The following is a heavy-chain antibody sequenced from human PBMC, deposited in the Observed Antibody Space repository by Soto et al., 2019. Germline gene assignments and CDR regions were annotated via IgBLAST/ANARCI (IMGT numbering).Heavy chain of an antibody. CDR2: ISPSGGST. D-gene: IGHD3-16*01. V-gene: IGHV1-46*01. CDR1: GYTFTSYC. J-gene: IGHJ5*01. Sequence: ASVKVSCKASGYTFTSYCMHWVRQAPGQGLEWMGIISPSGGSTSYAQKFQGRVTMTRDTSMSTVYMELSSLRSEDTAVYYCARVREYYETSGYFDSLGQGTLVTVSS. CDR3: ARVREYYETSGYFDS.